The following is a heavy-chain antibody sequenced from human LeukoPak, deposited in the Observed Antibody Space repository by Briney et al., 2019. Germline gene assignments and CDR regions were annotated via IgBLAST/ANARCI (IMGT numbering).Heavy chain of an antibody. D-gene: IGHD3-9*01. V-gene: IGHV4-39*01. Sequence: SETLSLTCTVSGGSISSSSYYWGWIRQPPGKGLEWIGSIYYSGSTYYNPSLKSRVPISVDTSKNQFSLKLSSVTAADTAVYYCARQDAPYDILTGYFPYNWFDPWGQETLVTVSS. CDR1: GGSISSSSYY. CDR2: IYYSGST. J-gene: IGHJ5*02. CDR3: ARQDAPYDILTGYFPYNWFDP.